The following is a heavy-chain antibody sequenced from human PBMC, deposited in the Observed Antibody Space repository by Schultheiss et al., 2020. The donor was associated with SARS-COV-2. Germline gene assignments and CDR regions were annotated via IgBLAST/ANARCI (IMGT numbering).Heavy chain of an antibody. J-gene: IGHJ6*02. D-gene: IGHD3-10*01. CDR2: IIPIFGTA. CDR1: GYTFTSYA. V-gene: IGHV1-69*13. Sequence: SVKVSCKASGYTFTSYAISWVRQAPGQGLEWMGGIIPIFGTANYAQKFQGRVTITADESTSTAYMELSSLRSEDTAVYYCARRPDDYGSGSYQKYYGMDVWGQGTTVTVSS. CDR3: ARRPDDYGSGSYQKYYGMDV.